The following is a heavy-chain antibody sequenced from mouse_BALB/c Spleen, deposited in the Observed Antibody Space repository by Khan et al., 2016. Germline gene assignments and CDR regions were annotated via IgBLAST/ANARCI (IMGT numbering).Heavy chain of an antibody. CDR3: ARSGDYGSHDY. CDR2: INPSTGDT. J-gene: IGHJ2*01. D-gene: IGHD1-1*01. CDR1: GYTFTSYW. V-gene: IGHV1-7*01. Sequence: VQLQESGAELAKPGASVKMSCKASGYTFTSYWMHWVKQRPGQGLEWIGYINPSTGDTEYNQKFKDKARLTADKSSSTAYMQRSSLTSEDSAVYYCARSGDYGSHDYWGQGTTLTVSS.